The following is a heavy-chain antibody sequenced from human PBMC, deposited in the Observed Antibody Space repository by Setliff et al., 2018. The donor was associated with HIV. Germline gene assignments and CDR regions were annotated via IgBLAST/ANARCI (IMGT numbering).Heavy chain of an antibody. Sequence: PSETLSLTCAVYGGSFSGYHWNWIRQPPGKGLEWIGEVNSSGKTKYSPSLESRVTISVDTSKNQFSLKLTSVTAADTAVYYCARLDCSSSSGFVDYWGQGTLVTVSS. D-gene: IGHD2-2*01. CDR2: VNSSGKT. V-gene: IGHV4-34*01. CDR3: ARLDCSSSSGFVDY. CDR1: GGSFSGYH. J-gene: IGHJ4*02.